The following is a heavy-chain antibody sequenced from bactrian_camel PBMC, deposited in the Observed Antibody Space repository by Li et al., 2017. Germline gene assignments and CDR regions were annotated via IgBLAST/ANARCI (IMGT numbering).Heavy chain of an antibody. V-gene: IGHV3S53*01. CDR1: GYSSSMYC. D-gene: IGHD2*01. J-gene: IGHJ4*01. Sequence: HVQLVESGGGSVQAGGSLRLSCAVSGYSSSMYCMAWFRQVPGKERGGLAAVDSGGSTSYAASVKGRFTISQETTANRRTLALQMNSLKTEDTAMYYCAMYLGMRGSDYNPRGQGTQVTVS. CDR2: VDSGGST. CDR3: AMYLGMRGSDYNP.